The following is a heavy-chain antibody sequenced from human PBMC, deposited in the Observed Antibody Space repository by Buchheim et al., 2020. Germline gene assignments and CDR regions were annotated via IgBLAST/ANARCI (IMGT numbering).Heavy chain of an antibody. CDR2: MFHTGSN. V-gene: IGHV4-4*02. CDR3: ARYWKDGYLEYYFDY. D-gene: IGHD5-18*01. J-gene: IGHJ4*02. Sequence: QVQLQESGPGLVEPSGTLSLTCAVSGDSISSGSWWNWVRQPPGKGLEWIGEMFHTGSNNYNPSLKSRVTMSLDRSKSQFSLELTSVSAADTAVYYCARYWKDGYLEYYFDYWGQGTL. CDR1: GDSISSGSW.